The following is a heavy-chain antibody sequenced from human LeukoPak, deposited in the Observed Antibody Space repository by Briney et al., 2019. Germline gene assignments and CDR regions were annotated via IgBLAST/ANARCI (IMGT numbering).Heavy chain of an antibody. J-gene: IGHJ4*02. D-gene: IGHD1-26*01. CDR3: ARDWNGHSGSYYDFDY. Sequence: GGSLRLSCAASGFTFSSYEMNWVRQAPGKGLEWVSYISSSGSTIYYADSVKGRFTISRDNAKNSLYLQMNSLRAEDTAVYYCARDWNGHSGSYYDFDYWGQGTLVTVSS. V-gene: IGHV3-48*03. CDR2: ISSSGSTI. CDR1: GFTFSSYE.